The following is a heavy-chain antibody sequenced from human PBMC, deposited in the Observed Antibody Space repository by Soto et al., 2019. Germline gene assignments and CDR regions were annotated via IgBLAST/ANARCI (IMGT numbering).Heavy chain of an antibody. D-gene: IGHD6-13*01. CDR2: INTYDGNT. Sequence: QVQLVQSGAEVKKPGASVKVSCKASGYTFTSYGINWVRQAPGQGLEWMGWINTYDGNTNHAQKFQGRVTMTTDTSASTAYMELRSLSSDDTAVYYCAASQQFDYWGQGTLITVSS. V-gene: IGHV1-18*01. J-gene: IGHJ4*02. CDR1: GYTFTSYG. CDR3: AASQQFDY.